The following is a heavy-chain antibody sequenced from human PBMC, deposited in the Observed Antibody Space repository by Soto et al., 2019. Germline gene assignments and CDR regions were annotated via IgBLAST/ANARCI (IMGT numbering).Heavy chain of an antibody. D-gene: IGHD1-7*01. Sequence: QLQLQESGPGLVKPSETLSLTCTVSSGSISSSSSYWGWIRQPPGQGLGWIGNIYSGGNTYCNPSLNSRVTMSIDSSKTQVSLRLTSVTTAYPAMSSCGAQNYGAKGYHFETWGQGTLVTVSS. CDR2: IYSGGNT. CDR3: GAQNYGAKGYHFET. CDR1: SGSISSSSSY. V-gene: IGHV4-39*01. J-gene: IGHJ4*02.